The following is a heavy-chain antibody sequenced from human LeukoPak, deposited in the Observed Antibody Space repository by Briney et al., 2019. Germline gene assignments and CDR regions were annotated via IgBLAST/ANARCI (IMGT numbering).Heavy chain of an antibody. J-gene: IGHJ4*02. CDR1: GGSISSSSYY. D-gene: IGHD2-15*01. CDR3: ARLRRLFCSGGSCYSGWDFDY. V-gene: IGHV4-39*01. Sequence: SETLPLTCTVSGGSISSSSYYWGWIRQPPGKGLEWIGSIYYSGSTYYNPSLKSRVTISVDTSKNQFSLKLSSVTAADTAVYYCARLRRLFCSGGSCYSGWDFDYWGQGTLVTVSS. CDR2: IYYSGST.